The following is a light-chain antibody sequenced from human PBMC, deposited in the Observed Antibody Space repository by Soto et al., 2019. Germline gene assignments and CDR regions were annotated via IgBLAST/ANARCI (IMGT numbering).Light chain of an antibody. CDR3: QQYNSYPWT. J-gene: IGKJ1*01. CDR2: AAS. V-gene: IGKV1-16*01. CDR1: QSISNY. Sequence: DIQMTQSPSSLSASVGPRFTITFLASQSISNYVNWYQQKPGKAPKFLIYAASSLQSGVPSRFSGSGSGTEFTLTISSLQPDDFATYYCQQYNSYPWTFGQGTKVDIK.